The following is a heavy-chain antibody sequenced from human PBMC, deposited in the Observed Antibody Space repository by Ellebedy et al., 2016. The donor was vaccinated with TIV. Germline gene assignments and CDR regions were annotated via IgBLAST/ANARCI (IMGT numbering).Heavy chain of an antibody. V-gene: IGHV1-2*02. D-gene: IGHD4-17*01. Sequence: AASVKVSCKASGYSFTGYYIHWVRQAPGQGLEWMGWTNPNSGGRQYAQKFQGRVTMTRDTSISTLYMELTNLGSDDTALYYCARDGDDYGDYVFDYWGQGTLVIVSS. J-gene: IGHJ4*02. CDR1: GYSFTGYY. CDR3: ARDGDDYGDYVFDY. CDR2: TNPNSGGR.